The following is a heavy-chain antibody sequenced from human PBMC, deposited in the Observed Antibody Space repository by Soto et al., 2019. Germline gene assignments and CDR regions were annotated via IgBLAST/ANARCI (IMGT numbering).Heavy chain of an antibody. V-gene: IGHV3-30-3*01. CDR1: GFTFSSYA. J-gene: IGHJ4*02. Sequence: PGGSLRLSCAASGFTFSSYAMHWVRQAPGKGLEWVAVISYDGSNKYYADSVKGRFTISRDNSKNTLYLQMNSLRAEDTAVYYCARDEPLRDYNTSPIAAAGPFDYWGQGTLVTVSS. D-gene: IGHD6-13*01. CDR3: ARDEPLRDYNTSPIAAAGPFDY. CDR2: ISYDGSNK.